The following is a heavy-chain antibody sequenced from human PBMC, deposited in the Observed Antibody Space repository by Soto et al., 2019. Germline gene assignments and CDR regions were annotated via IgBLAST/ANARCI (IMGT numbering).Heavy chain of an antibody. D-gene: IGHD3-9*01. CDR2: INDRGSI. J-gene: IGHJ2*01. CDR3: ARECYDILTGPVWAWYFDF. Sequence: QVQLQQWGAGPLRPLETLSLTCGVSGGSFSGYYWAWIRQSPGKGLEWIGEINDRGSINYNPSLRSRVSISVDTSKNHYSLNLRSVTAADTAVYYCARECYDILTGPVWAWYFDFWGRGTLVNVSS. CDR1: GGSFSGYY. V-gene: IGHV4-34*01.